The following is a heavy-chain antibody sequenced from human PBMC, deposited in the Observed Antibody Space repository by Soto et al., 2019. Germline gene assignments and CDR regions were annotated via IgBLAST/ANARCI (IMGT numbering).Heavy chain of an antibody. J-gene: IGHJ4*02. D-gene: IGHD1-1*01. CDR2: ISGSGGST. CDR1: GFTFSSYA. Sequence: GGSLRLSCAASGFTFSSYAMSWVRQAPGKGLEWVSAISGSGGSTYYADSVKGRFTISRDNSKNTLYLQMNSLRAEDTAVYYCAKVRPMATTKFPARGLYYFDYWGQGTLVTVSS. CDR3: AKVRPMATTKFPARGLYYFDY. V-gene: IGHV3-23*01.